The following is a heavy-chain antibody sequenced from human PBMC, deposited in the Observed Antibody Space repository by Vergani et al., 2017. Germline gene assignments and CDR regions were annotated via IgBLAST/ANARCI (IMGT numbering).Heavy chain of an antibody. J-gene: IGHJ4*02. CDR3: ARDRTAGSWYGLFY. V-gene: IGHV4-39*02. Sequence: QLQLQESGPGLVKPSETLSLTCTVSGVSIGSNSYYWGWIRQPPGKGLEWIGTIYYTGTTYYNEAHKSRLTISVDTSKNQFSLKLSSVTAADTAVYYCARDRTAGSWYGLFYWGQGTLVTVSS. D-gene: IGHD6-13*01. CDR1: GVSIGSNSYY. CDR2: IYYTGTT.